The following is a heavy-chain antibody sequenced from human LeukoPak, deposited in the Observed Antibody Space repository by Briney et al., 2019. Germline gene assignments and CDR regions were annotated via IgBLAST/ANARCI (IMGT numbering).Heavy chain of an antibody. Sequence: SETLSLTCTVSGGSISSYYWSWIRQPPGKGLEWIAYISDIGSINYNPSLKSRVTISLDTSKNQFFLKLSSVTAADTAVYYCARHAVDSSGYYRYRFDYWGQGTLVTVSS. CDR2: ISDIGSI. V-gene: IGHV4-59*08. J-gene: IGHJ4*02. D-gene: IGHD3-22*01. CDR1: GGSISSYY. CDR3: ARHAVDSSGYYRYRFDY.